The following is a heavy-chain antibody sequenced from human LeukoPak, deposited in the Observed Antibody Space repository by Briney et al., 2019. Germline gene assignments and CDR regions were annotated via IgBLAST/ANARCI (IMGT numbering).Heavy chain of an antibody. CDR3: ATSPGELEFDY. V-gene: IGHV3-48*03. CDR1: GFAFRTYE. CDR2: ISNSGSTI. J-gene: IGHJ4*02. D-gene: IGHD1-1*01. Sequence: GGSLRLSCAASGFAFRTYEMNWVRQAPGKGLEWVSYISNSGSTIYYADSVKGRFTISRDNAKSSLYLQMNSLRVDDTAIYYCATSPGELEFDYWGQGTLVTVSS.